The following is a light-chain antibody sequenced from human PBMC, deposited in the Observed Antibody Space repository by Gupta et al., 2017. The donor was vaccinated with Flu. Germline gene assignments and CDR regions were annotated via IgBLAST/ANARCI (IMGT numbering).Light chain of an antibody. Sequence: EIVLTQSPGTLSLSPGERATLSCRASQSVSSSYLAWYQQKPGQAPRLLIYGASSRATGIPDRFSGSGSGTDFTLTISRLEPEDFAVYYCQKYGSSRRRWTFGQGTKVEIK. CDR3: QKYGSSRRRWT. CDR2: GAS. CDR1: QSVSSSY. V-gene: IGKV3-20*01. J-gene: IGKJ1*01.